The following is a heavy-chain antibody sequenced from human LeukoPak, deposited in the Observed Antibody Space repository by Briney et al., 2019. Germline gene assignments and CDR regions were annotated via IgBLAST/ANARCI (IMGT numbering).Heavy chain of an antibody. CDR3: ARHLNGGTYPLDH. CDR1: GGFHKSYY. Sequence: KPSVTLSLTRTVSGGFHKSYYRRWIRQPPGQGLEWMAHIHDSGSTYYNPSLKSRLTMSVDTSKNQFSLRLSSVTAADTAVYYCARHLNGGTYPLDHWGQGTLVTVSP. V-gene: IGHV4-59*08. D-gene: IGHD1-26*01. J-gene: IGHJ4*02. CDR2: IHDSGST.